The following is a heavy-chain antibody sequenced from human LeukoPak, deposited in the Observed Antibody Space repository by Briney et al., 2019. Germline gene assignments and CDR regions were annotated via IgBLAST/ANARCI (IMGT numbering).Heavy chain of an antibody. V-gene: IGHV3-7*01. J-gene: IGHJ4*02. CDR3: ARSRWYRAVNYFDY. D-gene: IGHD6-13*01. Sequence: GGSLRLSCAAFGFTFSSYLMSWVRQAPGKGLEWVANIKQDGSEKYYVDSVKGRFTISRDNAKNSLYLQMNSLRAEDTAVYYCARSRWYRAVNYFDYWGQGTLVTVSS. CDR1: GFTFSSYL. CDR2: IKQDGSEK.